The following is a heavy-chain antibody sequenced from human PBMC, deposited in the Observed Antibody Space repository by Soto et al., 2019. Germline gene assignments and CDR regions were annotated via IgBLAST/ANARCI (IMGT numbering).Heavy chain of an antibody. CDR1: GFTFSSYG. Sequence: GGSLRLSCAASGFTFSSYGMHWVRQAPGKGLEWVSIIYTGGDIYYADSVKGRFTISRDNSKNTIHLQMNSLRAEDTALYYCARGPATRFFDYWGQGALVTVSS. J-gene: IGHJ4*02. CDR2: IYTGGDI. CDR3: ARGPATRFFDY. D-gene: IGHD2-2*01. V-gene: IGHV3-53*01.